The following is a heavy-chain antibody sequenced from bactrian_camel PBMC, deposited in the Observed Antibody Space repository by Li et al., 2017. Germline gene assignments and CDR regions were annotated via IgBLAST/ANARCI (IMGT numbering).Heavy chain of an antibody. CDR2: TTSFDGST. V-gene: IGHV3S31*01. CDR3: AADPLNRYYPRLLGY. Sequence: VQLVESGGGLVQPGGSLRLSCATSGFTFSRDAMSWVRQAPGKGLECVSTTSFDGSTYYADSVKGRFTISRDNAKNTLYLQLNSLKAEDTAMYYCAADPLNRYYPRLLGYWGQGTQVTVS. CDR1: GFTFSRDA. J-gene: IGHJ6*01. D-gene: IGHD2*01.